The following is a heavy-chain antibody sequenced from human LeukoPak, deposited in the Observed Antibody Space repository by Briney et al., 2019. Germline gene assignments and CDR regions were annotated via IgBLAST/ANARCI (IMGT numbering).Heavy chain of an antibody. J-gene: IGHJ4*02. CDR3: AKVLSSWYGTGFDY. D-gene: IGHD6-13*01. Sequence: PGGSLRLSCAASGFIFSSHGMNWVRQAPGKGLEWVSAISGSGGSTYYADSVKGRFTISRDNSKNTLYLQMNSLRAEDTAVYYCAKVLSSWYGTGFDYWGQGTLVTVSS. V-gene: IGHV3-23*01. CDR2: ISGSGGST. CDR1: GFIFSSHG.